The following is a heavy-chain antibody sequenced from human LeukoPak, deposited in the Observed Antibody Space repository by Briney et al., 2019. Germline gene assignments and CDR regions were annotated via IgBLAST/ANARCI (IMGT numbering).Heavy chain of an antibody. J-gene: IGHJ3*02. CDR1: GFTFSNFA. CDR3: ARGSEAFDI. CDR2: ISASGGTT. Sequence: GGSLRLSCAASGFTFSNFAMSWVRQAPGKGLEWVSSISASGGTTYYADSVKGRFTISRDNAKNSLYLQMNSLRAEDTAVYYCARGSEAFDIWGQGTMVTVSS. V-gene: IGHV3-23*01.